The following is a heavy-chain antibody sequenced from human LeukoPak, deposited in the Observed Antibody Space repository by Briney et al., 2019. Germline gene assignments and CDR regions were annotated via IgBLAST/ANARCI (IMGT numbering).Heavy chain of an antibody. J-gene: IGHJ3*02. D-gene: IGHD3-10*01. Sequence: GESLKISCKGSGYSFTSYWIAWLRQMPGKGLEWMGIIYPGDSYTTYSPSFQGQVTISADKSISTAYLQWRSLKASDTAMYYCARRSGSDALDIWGQGTMVTVSS. CDR1: GYSFTSYW. CDR2: IYPGDSYT. CDR3: ARRSGSDALDI. V-gene: IGHV5-51*01.